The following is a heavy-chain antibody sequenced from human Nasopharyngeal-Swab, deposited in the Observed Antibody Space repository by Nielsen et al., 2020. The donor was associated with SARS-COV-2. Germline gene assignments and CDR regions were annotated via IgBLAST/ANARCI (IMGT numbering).Heavy chain of an antibody. CDR3: ARGAPDY. V-gene: IGHV3-64*02. CDR1: GFNFDQFA. CDR2: LSRRDDRV. Sequence: GESLKISCATSGFNFDQFAMLWVRQRPGKGLEWVSTLSRRDDRVAYGDSVKGRFTISRDNSKNTLYLQMGSLRAEDMAVYYCARGAPDYWGQGTLVTVSS. J-gene: IGHJ4*02.